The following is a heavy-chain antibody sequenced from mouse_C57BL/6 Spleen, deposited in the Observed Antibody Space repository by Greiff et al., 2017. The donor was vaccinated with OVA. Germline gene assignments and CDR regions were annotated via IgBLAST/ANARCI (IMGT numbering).Heavy chain of an antibody. CDR1: GYTFTEYT. D-gene: IGHD1-1*01. V-gene: IGHV1-62-2*01. CDR3: AMHEEDYYGSSYYALDY. CDR2: FYPGSGSI. J-gene: IGHJ4*01. Sequence: VKLQESGAELVKPGASVKLSCTASGYTFTEYTIHWVKQRPGQGLEWIGWFYPGSGSIKYNEKFKDKATLTADKSSSTVYMELSRLTSEDSAVYFCAMHEEDYYGSSYYALDYWGQGTSVTVSS.